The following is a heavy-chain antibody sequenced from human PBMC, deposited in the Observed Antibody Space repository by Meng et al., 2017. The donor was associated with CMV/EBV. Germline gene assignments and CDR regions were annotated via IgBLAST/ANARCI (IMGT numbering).Heavy chain of an antibody. D-gene: IGHD6-13*01. V-gene: IGHV3-30*02. Sequence: GGSLRLSCAASGFTFSSYDMHWVRQAPGKGLEWVAFLGYDGSIKYYAESVKGRFTISRDNAKNSLYLQMNSLRAEDTAVYYCARDRAAPGWFDPWGQGTLVTVSS. J-gene: IGHJ5*02. CDR3: ARDRAAPGWFDP. CDR1: GFTFSSYD. CDR2: LGYDGSIK.